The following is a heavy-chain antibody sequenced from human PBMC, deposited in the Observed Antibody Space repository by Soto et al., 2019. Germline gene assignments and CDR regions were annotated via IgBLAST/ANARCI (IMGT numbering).Heavy chain of an antibody. Sequence: QVQLVQSGAEVKKPGSSVKVSCKASGGTFSSYAISWVRQAPGQGLEWMGGIIPIFATANYAQKFQGRVTITADESTSTAYMELSSLRSEDTAVYYCARYYYDSSGYYGDLGAFDIWGQGTMVTVSS. D-gene: IGHD3-22*01. CDR2: IIPIFATA. V-gene: IGHV1-69*01. CDR3: ARYYYDSSGYYGDLGAFDI. J-gene: IGHJ3*02. CDR1: GGTFSSYA.